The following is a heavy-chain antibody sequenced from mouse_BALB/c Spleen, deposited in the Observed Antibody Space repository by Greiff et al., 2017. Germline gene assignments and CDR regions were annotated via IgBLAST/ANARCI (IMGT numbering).Heavy chain of an antibody. CDR2: IYPGDGDT. Sequence: VQLHQSGAELARPGASVKLSCKASGYTFTSYWMQWVKQRPGQGLEWIGAIYPGDGDTRYTQKFKGKATLTADKSSSTAYMQLSSLASEDSAVYYCARGYYGSPYAMDYWGQGTSVTVSS. CDR3: ARGYYGSPYAMDY. CDR1: GYTFTSYW. D-gene: IGHD1-1*01. J-gene: IGHJ4*01. V-gene: IGHV1-87*01.